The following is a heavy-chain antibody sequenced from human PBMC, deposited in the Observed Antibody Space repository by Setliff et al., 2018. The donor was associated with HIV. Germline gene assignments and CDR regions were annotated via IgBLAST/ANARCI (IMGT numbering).Heavy chain of an antibody. V-gene: IGHV4-31*03. D-gene: IGHD3-22*01. CDR3: ARGRPDDSVGFGY. J-gene: IGHJ4*02. CDR2: IYYSGST. CDR1: GGSISSGGYY. Sequence: TSETLSLTCTVSGGSISSGGYYWSWIRQHPGKGLEWIGYIYYSGSTYYNPSLKSRVTISVDTSKNQFSLNLSSVTAADTAMYYCARGRPDDSVGFGYWGQGTLVTVSS.